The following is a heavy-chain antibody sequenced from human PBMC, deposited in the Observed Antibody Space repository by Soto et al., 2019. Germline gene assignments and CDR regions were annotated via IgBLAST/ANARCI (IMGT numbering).Heavy chain of an antibody. CDR3: ARSIAVPSGHIDH. V-gene: IGHV4-59*01. CDR2: VYYTGST. J-gene: IGHJ4*02. D-gene: IGHD6-6*01. CDR1: GGSMSGYY. Sequence: PSETLSLTCRVSGGSMSGYYWSWVRLAPGKGLEWIGYVYYTGSTNYNPSLQSRVSISVDTSNKHFSLSLSLVTAADTAVYFCARSIAVPSGHIDHWGQGIRVTV.